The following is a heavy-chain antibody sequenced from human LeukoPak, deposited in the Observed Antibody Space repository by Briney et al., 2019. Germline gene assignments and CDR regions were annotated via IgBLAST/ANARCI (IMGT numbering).Heavy chain of an antibody. D-gene: IGHD6-13*01. V-gene: IGHV4-34*01. CDR2: INHSGST. CDR3: ARGVSYSSSWLRAEYFQH. J-gene: IGHJ1*01. CDR1: GGSFSGYY. Sequence: PSETLSLTCAVYGGSFSGYYWSWIRQPPGKGLEWIGEINHSGSTNYNPSLKSRVTISVDTSKNQFSLKLSSVTAADTAVYYCARGVSYSSSWLRAEYFQHWGQGTLVTVSS.